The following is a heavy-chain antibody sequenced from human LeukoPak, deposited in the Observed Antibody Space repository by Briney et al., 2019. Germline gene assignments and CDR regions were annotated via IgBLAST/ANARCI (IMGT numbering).Heavy chain of an antibody. J-gene: IGHJ3*02. D-gene: IGHD3-10*01. Sequence: GESLRISCKGSGYSFTSYWISWVRQMPGKGLEWMGRIDPSDSYTNYSPSFQGHVTISADKSISTAYLQWSSLKASDTAMYYCARHGVGTSRGYGSGSYYRNDAFDIWGQGTMVTVSS. CDR2: IDPSDSYT. CDR3: ARHGVGTSRGYGSGSYYRNDAFDI. CDR1: GYSFTSYW. V-gene: IGHV5-10-1*01.